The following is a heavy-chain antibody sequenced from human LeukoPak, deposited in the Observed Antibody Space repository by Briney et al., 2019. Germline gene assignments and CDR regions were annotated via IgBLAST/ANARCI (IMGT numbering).Heavy chain of an antibody. Sequence: GGSLRLSCAASGFTFNSYWMNWARLAPGKGLQWVANVNHDGSVKYYVDSVKGRFTISRDNAENSLYLQMNSLGADDTAVYYCARDYSTTGSFDYWGQGTLVTVSS. J-gene: IGHJ4*02. V-gene: IGHV3-7*04. CDR1: GFTFNSYW. CDR2: VNHDGSVK. CDR3: ARDYSTTGSFDY. D-gene: IGHD3-10*01.